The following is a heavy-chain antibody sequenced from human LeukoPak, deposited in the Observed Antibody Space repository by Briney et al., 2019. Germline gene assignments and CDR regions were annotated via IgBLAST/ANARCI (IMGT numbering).Heavy chain of an antibody. CDR2: IIPIFGTA. CDR3: ARDSQDYYDSSGYSGGGAFDI. CDR1: GGTFSSYA. D-gene: IGHD3-22*01. Sequence: SVKVSCKASGGTFSSYAISWVRQAPGQGLEWMGGIIPIFGTANYAQKFQGRVTITTDESTSTAYMELSSLRSEDTAVYYCARDSQDYYDSSGYSGGGAFDIWGQGTMITVSS. J-gene: IGHJ3*02. V-gene: IGHV1-69*05.